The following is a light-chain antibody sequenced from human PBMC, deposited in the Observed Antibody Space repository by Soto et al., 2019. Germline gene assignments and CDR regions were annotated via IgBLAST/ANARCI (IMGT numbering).Light chain of an antibody. CDR3: QVWDTSTFHPI. CDR2: YDS. Sequence: SYELTQSPSVSVAPGRTARIACAGNNIGTKSVHWYQQRPGQAPVVVVYYDSDRPSGIPERFSGSNSGNTATLTISSVEAGDEADYYCQVWDTSTFHPIFGGGTKVTVL. V-gene: IGLV3-21*04. J-gene: IGLJ2*01. CDR1: NIGTKS.